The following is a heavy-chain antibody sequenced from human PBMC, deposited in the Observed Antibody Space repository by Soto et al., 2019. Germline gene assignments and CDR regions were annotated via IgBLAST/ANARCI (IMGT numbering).Heavy chain of an antibody. CDR3: ARAAQPRDYYYGMDV. CDR1: GGTFSSYG. V-gene: IGHV1-69*12. J-gene: IGHJ6*02. CDR2: IIPIFGTA. Sequence: QVQLVQSGAEVKKPGSSVKVSCKASGGTFSSYGISWVRQAPGQGLEWMGGIIPIFGTANYAQKFQGRVTITADESTSTDYMALSSLRSEDTAVYYCARAAQPRDYYYGMDVWCQWTTVTVSS.